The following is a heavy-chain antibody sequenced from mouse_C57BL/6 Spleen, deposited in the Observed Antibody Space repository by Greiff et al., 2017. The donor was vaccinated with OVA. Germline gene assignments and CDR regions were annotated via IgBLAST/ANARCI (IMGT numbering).Heavy chain of an antibody. Sequence: VQVVESGPELVKPGASVKISCKASGYAFSSSWMNWVKQRPGKGLEWIGRIYPGDGDTNYNGKFKGKATLTADKSSSTAYMQLSSLTSEDSAVYFCAREEVVAPDWGQGTTLTVSS. CDR2: IYPGDGDT. V-gene: IGHV1-82*01. CDR3: AREEVVAPD. J-gene: IGHJ2*01. D-gene: IGHD1-1*01. CDR1: GYAFSSSW.